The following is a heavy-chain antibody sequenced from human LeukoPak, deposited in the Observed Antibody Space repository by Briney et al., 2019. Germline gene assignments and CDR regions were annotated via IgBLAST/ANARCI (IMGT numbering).Heavy chain of an antibody. D-gene: IGHD2-8*01. CDR2: IYFSGST. CDR1: GDSISSYY. J-gene: IGHJ4*02. V-gene: IGHV4-59*08. CDR3: ARHVRGRGYPIFDY. Sequence: PSETLSLTCTVSGDSISSYYWSWIRQPPGKGLEWIGYIYFSGSTNYNPSLKSRVTISVDTSKNQFSLKLRSATAADTAVYYCARHVRGRGYPIFDYWGQGTLVTVSS.